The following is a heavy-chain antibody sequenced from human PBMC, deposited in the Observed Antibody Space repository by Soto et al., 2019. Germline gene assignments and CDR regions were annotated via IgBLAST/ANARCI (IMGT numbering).Heavy chain of an antibody. J-gene: IGHJ4*02. CDR1: GFTFSSYA. D-gene: IGHD6-19*01. CDR2: ISGSGDST. V-gene: IGHV3-23*01. Sequence: EVQLLESGGGLAQPGGSLRLSCEASGFTFSSYAMSWVRQAPGKGLEWVSGISGSGDSTHYAGSVKGRFTISRDNSKNTLYLQMNSLRAEDTAVYYCAKRDSSGWPPSRPIDYWGQGTLVTVSS. CDR3: AKRDSSGWPPSRPIDY.